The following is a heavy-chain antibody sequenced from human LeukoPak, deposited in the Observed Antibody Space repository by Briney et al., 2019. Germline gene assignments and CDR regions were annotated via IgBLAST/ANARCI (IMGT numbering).Heavy chain of an antibody. CDR1: GGSMSNYF. J-gene: IGHJ4*02. Sequence: PSETLSLTCTVSGGSMSNYFWTWIRQPPGKGLEWVGYIYNSGSTNYNPSLKSRVAISVDKSENHISLKLTSVTAADTAVCYCAREGGPYRPLDYSGQGTLVTVAS. CDR3: AREGGPYRPLDY. V-gene: IGHV4-59*12. CDR2: IYNSGST.